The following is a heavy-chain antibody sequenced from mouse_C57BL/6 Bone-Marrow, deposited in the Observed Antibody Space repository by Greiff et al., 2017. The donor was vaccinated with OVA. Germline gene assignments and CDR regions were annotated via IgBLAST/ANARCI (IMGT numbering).Heavy chain of an antibody. V-gene: IGHV1-69*01. CDR3: ARSERAFDY. CDR1: GYTFTSYW. CDR2: IDPSDSYT. Sequence: QVQLQQPGAELVMPGASVKLSCKASGYTFTSYWMHWVKQRPGQGLEWIGEIDPSDSYTNYNQKFKGKSTLTVDKSSSTAYMQLSSLTSEDSAVYYCARSERAFDYWGQGTTLTVSS. J-gene: IGHJ2*01.